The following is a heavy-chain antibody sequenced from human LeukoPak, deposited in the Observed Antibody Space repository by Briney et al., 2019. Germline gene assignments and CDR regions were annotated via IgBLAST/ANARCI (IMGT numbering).Heavy chain of an antibody. Sequence: GGSLRLSCAASGFPFSSYWMTWVRQAPGKGLEWVANIKQDGSEKYYVDSVKGRFTISRDNAKNSLYLQMDSLRVEDTAVYYCARGVATIGKFDYWGQGTLVTVSS. CDR3: ARGVATIGKFDY. D-gene: IGHD5-12*01. J-gene: IGHJ4*02. CDR1: GFPFSSYW. V-gene: IGHV3-7*01. CDR2: IKQDGSEK.